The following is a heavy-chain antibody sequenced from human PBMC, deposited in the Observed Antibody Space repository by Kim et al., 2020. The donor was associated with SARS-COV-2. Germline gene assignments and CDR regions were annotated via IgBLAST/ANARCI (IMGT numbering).Heavy chain of an antibody. CDR3: AKQLALDP. CDR1: GGSIRTKNTY. J-gene: IGHJ5*02. CDR2: MYYTGNT. V-gene: IGHV4-39*01. Sequence: SETLSLTCSVSGGSIRTKNTYWAWIRQSPGKGLEWIGSMYYTGNTYYNPSLKSRVTITADTSKNQFSLNMKSVTATDTAIYSCAKQLALDPWGQGILVTVSS.